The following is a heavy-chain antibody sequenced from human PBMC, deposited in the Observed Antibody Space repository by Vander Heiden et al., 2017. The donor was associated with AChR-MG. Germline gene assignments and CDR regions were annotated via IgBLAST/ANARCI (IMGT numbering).Heavy chain of an antibody. CDR3: ARTPRGVTTVTTRGMDV. V-gene: IGHV1-2*02. J-gene: IGHJ6*02. CDR1: GYTFTGYY. CDR2: INPNSGGT. Sequence: QVQLVQSGAEVKKPGASVKVSCKASGYTFTGYYMHWVRPAPGQGLEWMGWINPNSGGTNYAQKFQGRVTMTRDTSISTAYMELSRLRSDDTAVYYCARTPRGVTTVTTRGMDVWGQGTTVTVSS. D-gene: IGHD4-4*01.